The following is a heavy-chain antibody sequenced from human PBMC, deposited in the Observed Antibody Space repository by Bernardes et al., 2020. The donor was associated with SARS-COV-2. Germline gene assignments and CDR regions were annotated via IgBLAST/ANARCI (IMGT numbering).Heavy chain of an antibody. CDR1: GFTFSSYW. Sequence: GGSLRLSCAASGFTFSSYWMHWVRQIPGRGLVWLSRISTDGRTTNYADSVEGRFTISRDNAKNTLWLQMNSLGADDMAVYYCARGASSGYRIDYWGPGTLVTVSS. D-gene: IGHD3-22*01. CDR3: ARGASSGYRIDY. CDR2: ISTDGRTT. J-gene: IGHJ4*02. V-gene: IGHV3-74*01.